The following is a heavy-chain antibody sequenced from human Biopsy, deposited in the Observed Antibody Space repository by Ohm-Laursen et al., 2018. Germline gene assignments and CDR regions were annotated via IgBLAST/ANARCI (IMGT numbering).Heavy chain of an antibody. D-gene: IGHD1-26*01. Sequence: SDTLSLTCAVSGGSIGSFFWSWIRQPPGKGLEWIGYIYYSGSTNYNPSLRSRVTISVDRSKNQFSLELSSVTAADTAVYYCARVGAGAPSFDYFDYWGLGTLVTVSS. CDR1: GGSIGSFF. V-gene: IGHV4-59*07. J-gene: IGHJ4*02. CDR3: ARVGAGAPSFDYFDY. CDR2: IYYSGST.